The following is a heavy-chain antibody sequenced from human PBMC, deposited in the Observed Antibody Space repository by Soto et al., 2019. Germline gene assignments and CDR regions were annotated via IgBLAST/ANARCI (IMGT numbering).Heavy chain of an antibody. CDR1: GGSISSGGYY. CDR3: ARGGRYYYDSSGYYHPFDY. Sequence: PSETLSLTCTVSGGSISSGGYYWSWIRQHPGKGLEWIGYIYYSGSTYYNPSLKSRVTISVDTSKNQFSLKLSSVTAADTAVYYCARGGRYYYDSSGYYHPFDYWGQGTLVTVSS. J-gene: IGHJ4*02. V-gene: IGHV4-31*03. CDR2: IYYSGST. D-gene: IGHD3-22*01.